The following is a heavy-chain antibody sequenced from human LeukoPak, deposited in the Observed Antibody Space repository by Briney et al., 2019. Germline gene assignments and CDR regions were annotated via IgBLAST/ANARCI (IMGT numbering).Heavy chain of an antibody. Sequence: GGSLRLSCVASGFSFNNYRMTWVRQAPGKGLEWVSVIYSGGSTYYADSVKGRFTISRDNSKNTLYLQMNSLRAEDTAVYYCASPRATEYWGQGTLVTVSS. CDR2: IYSGGST. CDR1: GFSFNNYR. J-gene: IGHJ4*02. CDR3: ASPRATEY. V-gene: IGHV3-53*01. D-gene: IGHD5-12*01.